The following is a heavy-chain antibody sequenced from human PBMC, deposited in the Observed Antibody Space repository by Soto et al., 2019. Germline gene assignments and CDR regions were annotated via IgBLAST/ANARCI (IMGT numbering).Heavy chain of an antibody. Sequence: QVQLVQSGAEVKMPGSSVRVSCKASGGSFSKYGISWVRQAPGQGLEWMGGIIPMFGIGNYAEKFLGRVTITAAESTSKSHMELSRLKSEATYVCLRARGYRENYFYDRDVWGQGTTVTVSS. CDR3: ARGYRENYFYDRDV. CDR1: GGSFSKYG. V-gene: IGHV1-69*01. J-gene: IGHJ6*02. CDR2: IIPMFGIG. D-gene: IGHD2-2*01.